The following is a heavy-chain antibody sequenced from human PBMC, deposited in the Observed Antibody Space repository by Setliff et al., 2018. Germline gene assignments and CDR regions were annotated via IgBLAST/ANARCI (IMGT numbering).Heavy chain of an antibody. Sequence: GGSLRLSCVASGFTFSSHGMTWVRLAPGKGLEWISYISTSSSTIYYADSVKGRFTISRDNANHTLYLQMNSLRAEDTAVYYCARDWEQRGYYFDYWGQGTLVTVSS. CDR1: GFTFSSHG. V-gene: IGHV3-48*01. CDR3: ARDWEQRGYYFDY. CDR2: ISTSSSTI. D-gene: IGHD1-26*01. J-gene: IGHJ4*02.